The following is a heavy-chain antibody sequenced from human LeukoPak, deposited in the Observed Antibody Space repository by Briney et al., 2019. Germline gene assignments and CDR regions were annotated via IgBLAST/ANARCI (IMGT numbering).Heavy chain of an antibody. D-gene: IGHD3-10*01. CDR3: ARVLAGSGSYYNGLDY. J-gene: IGHJ4*02. V-gene: IGHV1-18*01. CDR2: ISAYNGNT. CDR1: GYTFTSYG. Sequence: ASVKVSCKASGYTFTSYGISWVRQAPGQGLEWMGWISAYNGNTNYAQKLQGIVTMTTDTSTSTAYMELRSLRSDDTAVYYCARVLAGSGSYYNGLDYWGQGTLVTVSS.